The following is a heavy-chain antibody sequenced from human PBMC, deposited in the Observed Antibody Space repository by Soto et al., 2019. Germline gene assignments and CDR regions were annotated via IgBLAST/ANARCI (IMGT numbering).Heavy chain of an antibody. J-gene: IGHJ4*02. Sequence: AGSLRLSCAAAGFTFISYWLHWVRQAPGKGLVWVSRINSDGSSTSYADSVKGRFTISRDNAKNTLYLQMNSLRAEDTAVYYCARGSVAVAIKSGPDYWGQGTPVPVSS. D-gene: IGHD6-19*01. CDR1: GFTFISYW. CDR3: ARGSVAVAIKSGPDY. V-gene: IGHV3-74*01. CDR2: INSDGSST.